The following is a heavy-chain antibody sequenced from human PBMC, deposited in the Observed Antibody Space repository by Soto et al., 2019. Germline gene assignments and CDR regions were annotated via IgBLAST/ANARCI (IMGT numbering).Heavy chain of an antibody. CDR3: ARHERLGYFDY. Sequence: SETLSLTCTVSGGSISSYYWSWIRQPPGKGLEWIGYIYYSGSTYYNPSLKSRVTISVDTSKNQFSLKLSSVTAADTAVYYCARHERLGYFDYWGQGTLVTVS. CDR1: GGSISSYY. V-gene: IGHV4-59*04. J-gene: IGHJ4*02. D-gene: IGHD3-10*01. CDR2: IYYSGST.